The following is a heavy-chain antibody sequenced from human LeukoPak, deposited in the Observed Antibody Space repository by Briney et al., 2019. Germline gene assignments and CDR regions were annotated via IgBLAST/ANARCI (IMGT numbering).Heavy chain of an antibody. J-gene: IGHJ4*02. CDR1: GYTFTSYG. CDR2: IGTDNGNT. Sequence: ASVKVSCKASGYTFTSYGINWVRQAPGQGLEWMGWIGTDNGNTNYAQRLQARVTMTTDTSTSTAYMELRSLRSDDTAVYYCARMSNWNYQGFDYWGQGTLVTVSS. CDR3: ARMSNWNYQGFDY. V-gene: IGHV1-18*01. D-gene: IGHD1-7*01.